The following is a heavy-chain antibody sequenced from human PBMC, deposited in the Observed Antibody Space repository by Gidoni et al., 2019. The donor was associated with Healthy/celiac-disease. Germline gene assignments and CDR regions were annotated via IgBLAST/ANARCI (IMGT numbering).Heavy chain of an antibody. CDR2: ISYDGSNK. V-gene: IGHV3-30*18. CDR1: GFTFSSYG. CDR3: AKEGGGYCSSTSCYASHWYFDL. Sequence: QVQLVESGGGVVQPGRSLRLSCAASGFTFSSYGMHWVRQAPGKGLEWVAVISYDGSNKDYADSVKGRFTISRDNSKNTLYLQMNSLRAEDTAVYYCAKEGGGYCSSTSCYASHWYFDLWGRGTLVTVSS. J-gene: IGHJ2*01. D-gene: IGHD2-2*01.